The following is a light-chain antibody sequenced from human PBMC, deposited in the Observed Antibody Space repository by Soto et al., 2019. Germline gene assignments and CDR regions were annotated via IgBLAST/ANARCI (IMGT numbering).Light chain of an antibody. CDR2: TTS. Sequence: DIPMTQSPSSLSASVGDRVTITCRASQSINSHLNWYQQKPGKPPKLLIHTTSSLQSGVPSRFSGSGAGTDFTLTISTLQPEDFATYYCQQCDSTPQTFGGGTKVEI. V-gene: IGKV1-39*01. CDR3: QQCDSTPQT. CDR1: QSINSH. J-gene: IGKJ4*01.